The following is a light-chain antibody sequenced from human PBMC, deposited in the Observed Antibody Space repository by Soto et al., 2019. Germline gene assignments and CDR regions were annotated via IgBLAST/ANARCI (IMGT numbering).Light chain of an antibody. V-gene: IGKV3-15*01. CDR3: QQYSNWPPWT. CDR1: QSVSSK. CDR2: GAS. J-gene: IGKJ1*01. Sequence: EIVMTQSPATLSVSPGERATLSCRASQSVSSKLAWYQQKPGQAPRLLIYGASTRATGIPARLSGSGTGTEFTLTISSLQSEDFAVYYCQQYSNWPPWTFGQGTKVEIK.